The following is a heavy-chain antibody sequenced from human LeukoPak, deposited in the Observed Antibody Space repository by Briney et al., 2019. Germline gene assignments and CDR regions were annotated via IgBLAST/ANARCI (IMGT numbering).Heavy chain of an antibody. Sequence: SETLSLTFTVSDDSISDYYRGWIRQTPGKGLEWIGYFYNSGRSTYNPSLKSRVSISVDTSKNQFSLRLNSVILADTAVYYCTRGAGWLIDDWGQGILVTVSS. D-gene: IGHD3-16*01. V-gene: IGHV4-59*01. CDR3: TRGAGWLIDD. CDR2: FYNSGRS. CDR1: DDSISDYY. J-gene: IGHJ4*02.